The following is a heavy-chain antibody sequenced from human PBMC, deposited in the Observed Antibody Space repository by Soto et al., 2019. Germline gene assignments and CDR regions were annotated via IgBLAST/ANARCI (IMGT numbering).Heavy chain of an antibody. CDR3: TTGIDTAMVEYYYYGMDV. CDR1: GFTFSNAW. V-gene: IGHV3-15*07. J-gene: IGHJ6*02. D-gene: IGHD5-18*01. CDR2: IKSKTDGGTT. Sequence: GESLKISCAASGFTFSNAWMNWVRQAPGKGLEWVGRIKSKTDGGTTDYAAPVKGRFTISRDDSKNTLYLQMNSLKTEDTAVYYCTTGIDTAMVEYYYYGMDVWGQGTTVTVSS.